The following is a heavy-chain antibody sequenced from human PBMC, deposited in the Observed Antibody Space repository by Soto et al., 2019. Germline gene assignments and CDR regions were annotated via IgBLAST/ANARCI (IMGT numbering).Heavy chain of an antibody. V-gene: IGHV3-74*01. CDR3: ARGWFGPDV. CDR2: IDKVGTDS. CDR1: EFTFSGRS. J-gene: IGHJ6*04. D-gene: IGHD3-10*01. Sequence: GGSLRLSCAASEFTFSGRSVHWVRRAPGKGLVWVSGIDKVGTDSTHADSVKGRFTSSRDNAKNTVYLQMNSPRVEDTAVYYCARGWFGPDVWGKGTTVTVSS.